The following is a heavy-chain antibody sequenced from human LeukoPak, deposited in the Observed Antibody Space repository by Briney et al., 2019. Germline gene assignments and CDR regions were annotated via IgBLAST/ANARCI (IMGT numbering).Heavy chain of an antibody. J-gene: IGHJ4*02. CDR1: GGTFSSYA. V-gene: IGHV1-69*01. CDR3: ASPYDSSGYYSGY. D-gene: IGHD3-22*01. CDR2: IIPIFGTA. Sequence: SVKVSCKASGGTFSSYAISWVRQAPGQGLEWMGGIIPIFGTANYAQKFQGRVTITADESTSTAYMELSSLRSEDTAVYYCASPYDSSGYYSGYWGQGTLVTVSS.